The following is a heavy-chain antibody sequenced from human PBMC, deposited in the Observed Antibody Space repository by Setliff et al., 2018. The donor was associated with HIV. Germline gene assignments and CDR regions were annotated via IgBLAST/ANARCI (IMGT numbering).Heavy chain of an antibody. CDR2: LSGDSNHI. D-gene: IGHD2-21*02. V-gene: IGHV3-21*04. J-gene: IGHJ3*02. CDR3: ARINCGGDCYKYDAFDI. Sequence: KTGGSLRLSCAASGFTFSIYTMNWVRQAPGKGLEWVSSLSGDSNHIYYADSVKGRFTISRDNAKNSLYLQMNSLKTEDTAVYYCARINCGGDCYKYDAFDIWGQGTMVTVSS. CDR1: GFTFSIYT.